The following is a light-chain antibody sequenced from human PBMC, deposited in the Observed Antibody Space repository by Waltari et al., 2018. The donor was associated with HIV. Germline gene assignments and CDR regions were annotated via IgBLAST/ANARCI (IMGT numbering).Light chain of an antibody. CDR3: QQSYSSPRT. V-gene: IGKV1-39*01. J-gene: IGKJ1*01. CDR1: QRINNL. CDR2: SAS. Sequence: DIQMTQSPSSLSASVGDRVTITCRASQRINNLLNWYQQTPGKAPKLLIFSASTLQSGFSSRFSGRGYGTDFTLTISNLQAEDFATYYCQQSYSSPRTFGQGTKVEIK.